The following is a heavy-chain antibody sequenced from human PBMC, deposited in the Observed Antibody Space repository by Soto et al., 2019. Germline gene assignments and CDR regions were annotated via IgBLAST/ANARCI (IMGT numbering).Heavy chain of an antibody. CDR3: ASGKSQITQDRMGFYYYMDV. V-gene: IGHV1-69*08. Sequence: QVQLVQSGAEVKKPGSSVRISCAASGATFNDYTFTWVRRAPGQGLEWMGRVIPLLDASNYAEKFQDRVTITADRSTSTVYRELSGLKSEDSAIYYCASGKSQITQDRMGFYYYMDVWGKGTTVTVSS. CDR1: GATFNDYT. CDR2: VIPLLDAS. J-gene: IGHJ6*03. D-gene: IGHD2-15*01.